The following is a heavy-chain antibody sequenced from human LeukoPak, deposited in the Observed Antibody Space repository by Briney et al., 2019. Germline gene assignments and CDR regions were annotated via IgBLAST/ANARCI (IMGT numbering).Heavy chain of an antibody. CDR1: GGSFSGYY. CDR3: ARGEVGANYYFDY. D-gene: IGHD1-26*01. Sequence: SETLSLTCAAYGGSFSGYYWSWIRQPPGKGLEWIGEINHSGSTNYNPSLKSRVTISVDTSKNQFSLKLSSVTAADTAVYYCARGEVGANYYFDYWGQGTLVTVSS. CDR2: INHSGST. V-gene: IGHV4-34*01. J-gene: IGHJ4*02.